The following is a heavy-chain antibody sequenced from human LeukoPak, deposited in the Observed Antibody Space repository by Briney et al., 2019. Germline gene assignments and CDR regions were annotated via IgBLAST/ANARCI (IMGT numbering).Heavy chain of an antibody. V-gene: IGHV3-74*01. Sequence: GGSLRLSCAASGFTFSNYYVHWVRQRPGKGRVWVSRINSDGRDTGYVDSVKGRFTISRGNAKNTVFLQMSSLRAEDTALYYCARKSASGNYPLDYWGQGTLVTVSS. J-gene: IGHJ4*02. CDR3: ARKSASGNYPLDY. D-gene: IGHD3-10*01. CDR2: INSDGRDT. CDR1: GFTFSNYY.